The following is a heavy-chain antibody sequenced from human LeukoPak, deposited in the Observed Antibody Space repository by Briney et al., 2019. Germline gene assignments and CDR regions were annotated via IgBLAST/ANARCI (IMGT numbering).Heavy chain of an antibody. CDR1: GFTFGNYG. D-gene: IGHD1-14*01. J-gene: IGHJ4*02. Sequence: GGSLRLSCAASGFTFGNYGMSWVRQAPGKGLEWVSGINWNGGSTGYADSVEGRFTISRDNAKNSQYLQMNSLRAEDTAVYYCARVSSWTGGYYFDYWGQGTLVTVSS. V-gene: IGHV3-20*04. CDR3: ARVSSWTGGYYFDY. CDR2: INWNGGST.